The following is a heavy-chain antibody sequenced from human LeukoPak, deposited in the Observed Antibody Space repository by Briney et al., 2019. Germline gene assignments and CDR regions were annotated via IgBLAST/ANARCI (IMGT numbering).Heavy chain of an antibody. Sequence: PSETLSLTCSVSGGSISSYYWSWIRQPPGKGLEWIAYFYNSGSTKYNPSLKSRVTISLDTSKNQFSLKLSSVTAADTAVYYCASYCSSTSCWFDPWGRGTLVTVSS. D-gene: IGHD2-2*01. CDR1: GGSISSYY. V-gene: IGHV4-59*12. CDR3: ASYCSSTSCWFDP. J-gene: IGHJ5*02. CDR2: FYNSGST.